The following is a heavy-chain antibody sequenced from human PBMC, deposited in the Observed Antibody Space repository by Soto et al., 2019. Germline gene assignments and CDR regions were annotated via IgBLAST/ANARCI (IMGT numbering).Heavy chain of an antibody. CDR2: ISSSGSTI. Sequence: GGSLILSCAASGFTFSDYYMSWIRQAPGKGLEWVSYISSSGSTIYYADSVKGRFTISRDNAKNSLYLQMNSLRAEDTAVYYCAREYYDFLYYYMDVWGKGTTVTVSS. J-gene: IGHJ6*03. D-gene: IGHD3-3*01. CDR1: GFTFSDYY. CDR3: AREYYDFLYYYMDV. V-gene: IGHV3-11*01.